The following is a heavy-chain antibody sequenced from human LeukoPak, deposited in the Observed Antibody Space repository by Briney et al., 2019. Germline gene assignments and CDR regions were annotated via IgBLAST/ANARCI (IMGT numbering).Heavy chain of an antibody. D-gene: IGHD2-21*02. Sequence: SETLSLTRTVSGGSISSYYWSWIRQPPGKGLEWIGYIYYSGSTNYNPSLKSRVTISVDTSKNQFSLKLSSVTAAGTAVYYCARAISYCGGDCYLRDAFDIWGQGTMVTVSS. V-gene: IGHV4-59*01. CDR3: ARAISYCGGDCYLRDAFDI. CDR1: GGSISSYY. J-gene: IGHJ3*02. CDR2: IYYSGST.